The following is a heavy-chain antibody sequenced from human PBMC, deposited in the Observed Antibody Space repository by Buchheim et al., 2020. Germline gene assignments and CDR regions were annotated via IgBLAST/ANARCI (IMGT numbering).Heavy chain of an antibody. Sequence: EVQLVESGGGLVQPGGSLRLSCAASGFTFSSYEMNWVRQAPGKGREWVSYISSSCSTIYYADSVISRFPISSDNAKNSLYLQMNSLRAEDTAVYYCARGGSYGYSAFDIWGQGT. CDR2: ISSSCSTI. D-gene: IGHD5-18*01. CDR3: ARGGSYGYSAFDI. CDR1: GFTFSSYE. V-gene: IGHV3-48*03. J-gene: IGHJ3*02.